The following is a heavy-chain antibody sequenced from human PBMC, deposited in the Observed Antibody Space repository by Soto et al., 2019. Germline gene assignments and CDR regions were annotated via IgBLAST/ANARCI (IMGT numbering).Heavy chain of an antibody. V-gene: IGHV3-53*01. CDR2: IYSGGLT. Sequence: EVQLVESGGGLIQPGGSLRLSCAASGFTVSSNYMSWVRQAPGKGLEWVSVIYSGGLTYYGDSVKGRFTISRDNSKNTLYLQMNSLRAEDTAVYYCVRDTSSEGFDYWGQGTLVIVSP. J-gene: IGHJ4*02. CDR1: GFTVSSNY. CDR3: VRDTSSEGFDY. D-gene: IGHD2-2*01.